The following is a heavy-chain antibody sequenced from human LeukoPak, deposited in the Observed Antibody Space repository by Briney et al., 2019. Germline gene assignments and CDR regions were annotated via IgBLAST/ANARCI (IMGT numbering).Heavy chain of an antibody. CDR2: IYYSGST. V-gene: IGHV4-59*01. Sequence: SETLSLTCTVSGGSISSYYWSWIRQPPGKGLEWIGYIYYSGSTNYNPSLKSRVTISVDTSKNQFSLKLSSVTAADTAVYYCAREEGGYGDPYYFDYWGQGTLVTVSS. J-gene: IGHJ4*02. CDR3: AREEGGYGDPYYFDY. D-gene: IGHD4-17*01. CDR1: GGSISSYY.